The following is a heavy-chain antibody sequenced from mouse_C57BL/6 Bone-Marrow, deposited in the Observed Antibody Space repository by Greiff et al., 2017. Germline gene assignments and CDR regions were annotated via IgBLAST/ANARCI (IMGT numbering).Heavy chain of an antibody. CDR2: IHPNSGST. V-gene: IGHV1-64*01. CDR3: ARNYGSSGAMDY. J-gene: IGHJ4*01. CDR1: GYTFTSYW. D-gene: IGHD1-1*01. Sequence: QVQLQQPGAELVKPGASVKLSCKASGYTFTSYWMHWVKQRPGQGLEWIGMIHPNSGSTNYNEKFKSKATLTVDKSSSTADMQRSSLTSEDSAVYYGARNYGSSGAMDYWGQGTSVTVSS.